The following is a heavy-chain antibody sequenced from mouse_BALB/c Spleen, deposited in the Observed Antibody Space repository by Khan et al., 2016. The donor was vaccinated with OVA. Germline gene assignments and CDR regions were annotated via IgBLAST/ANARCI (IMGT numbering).Heavy chain of an antibody. Sequence: EVKLEVSGPDLVKPSQSLSLTCTVTGYSITSGYSWHWIRQFPGNKLEWMGYIHYSGNTNYNPSLKSRISITRDTSKNQFFLQLSSVTTEDTATYYCASAGRWFPYWGQGTLVTVSA. V-gene: IGHV3-1*02. CDR3: ASAGRWFPY. J-gene: IGHJ3*01. CDR2: IHYSGNT. CDR1: GYSITSGYS.